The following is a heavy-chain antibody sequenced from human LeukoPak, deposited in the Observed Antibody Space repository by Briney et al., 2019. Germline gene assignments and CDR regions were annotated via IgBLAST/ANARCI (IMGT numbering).Heavy chain of an antibody. Sequence: GGSLRLSCAASGFIFSRYAMGWVRQPPGKGLEWVSTISGSGGTTYYADSVKGRFTISGDSSKNTLYLQMSSLRAEDTAVYYCAKFFYYDSSGSPGWGQGTLVTVSS. CDR3: AKFFYYDSSGSPG. CDR2: ISGSGGTT. D-gene: IGHD3-22*01. J-gene: IGHJ4*02. V-gene: IGHV3-23*01. CDR1: GFIFSRYA.